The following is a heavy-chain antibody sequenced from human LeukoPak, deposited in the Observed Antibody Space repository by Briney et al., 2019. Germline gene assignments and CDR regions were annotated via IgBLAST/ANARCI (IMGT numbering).Heavy chain of an antibody. D-gene: IGHD5-12*01. CDR3: ARSYSGYDLLFDY. V-gene: IGHV1-2*04. Sequence: GASVKVSCKASVYTYTGYYMHWVRQAPGQGLEWMGWINPNSGGTNYAQKFQGWVTMTRDTSISTAYMELSRLRSDDTAVYYCARSYSGYDLLFDYWGQGTLVTVSS. CDR2: INPNSGGT. J-gene: IGHJ4*02. CDR1: VYTYTGYY.